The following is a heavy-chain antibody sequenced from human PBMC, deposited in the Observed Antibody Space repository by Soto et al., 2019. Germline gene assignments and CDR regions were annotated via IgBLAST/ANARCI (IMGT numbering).Heavy chain of an antibody. V-gene: IGHV3-21*01. D-gene: IGHD6-13*01. Sequence: GGSLRLSCAASGFTFRSFTMNWVRQAPGKGLERVSTISSNSAYIYYTDALRGRFTISRDNAKNSLHLQMNSLRAEDTAVYYCTRDASRDSSARGWFDPWGPGTLVTV. CDR3: TRDASRDSSARGWFDP. J-gene: IGHJ5*02. CDR1: GFTFRSFT. CDR2: ISSNSAYI.